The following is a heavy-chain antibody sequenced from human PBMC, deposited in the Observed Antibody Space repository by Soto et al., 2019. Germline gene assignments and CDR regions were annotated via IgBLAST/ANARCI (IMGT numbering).Heavy chain of an antibody. CDR1: GYTFTSYY. CDR2: INPSGGST. D-gene: IGHD1-26*01. Sequence: QVQLVQSGAEVKKPGASVKVSCKASGYTFTSYYMHWVRQAPGQGLEWMGIINPSGGSTSYAQKFRGRVAMTRDTSTSTVDMELSSLRSEDTAVYYCARASREGYSGRYRGYWYFDLWGRGTLVTVSS. V-gene: IGHV1-46*03. CDR3: ARASREGYSGRYRGYWYFDL. J-gene: IGHJ2*01.